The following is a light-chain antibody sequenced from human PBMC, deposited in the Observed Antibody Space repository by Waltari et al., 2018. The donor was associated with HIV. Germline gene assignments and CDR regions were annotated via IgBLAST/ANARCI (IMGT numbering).Light chain of an antibody. V-gene: IGLV1-44*01. CDR1: SSNIGSNT. J-gene: IGLJ2*01. CDR3: AAWDDSLNGRV. CDR2: TND. Sequence: QSVLTQPPSASGTPGQRVTISCSGSSSNIGSNTINWYQQLPGTAPKLRIYTNDERPSGVPDRFSASKAGTSASLAISGLQADDEADYYCAAWDDSLNGRVFGGGTKVTVL.